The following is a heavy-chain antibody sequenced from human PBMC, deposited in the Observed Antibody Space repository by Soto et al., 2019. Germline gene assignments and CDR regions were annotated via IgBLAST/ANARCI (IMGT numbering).Heavy chain of an antibody. J-gene: IGHJ4*02. V-gene: IGHV1-69*04. CDR3: ARDGDFDC. D-gene: IGHD3-10*01. CDR2: FIPLLNTS. CDR1: GGTLRSYA. Sequence: QVQLVQSGAEMKKPGSSVKVSCKASGGTLRSYAISWVRQAPGQGLEWMGRFIPLLNTSNYAQRFQGRVTITADKSAGTAYMELQSLRAEDRAVYYCARDGDFDCWGQGTRVTVSS.